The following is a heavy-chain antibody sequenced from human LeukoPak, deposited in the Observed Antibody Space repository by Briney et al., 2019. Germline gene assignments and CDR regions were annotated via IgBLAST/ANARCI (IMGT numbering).Heavy chain of an antibody. D-gene: IGHD6-19*01. CDR2: ISSNGGRT. CDR3: ARDPVRYSRGWYNWFAP. J-gene: IGHJ5*02. CDR1: GFTFSSYA. Sequence: GGSLRLSCAASGFTFSSYAMHWVRQPPGKGLEYVSAISSNGGRTYYANSVKGRSTISRDNSKNTLYLQMGSLSAEHMAVYYCARDPVRYSRGWYNWFAPWGEGTLVTVSS. V-gene: IGHV3-64*01.